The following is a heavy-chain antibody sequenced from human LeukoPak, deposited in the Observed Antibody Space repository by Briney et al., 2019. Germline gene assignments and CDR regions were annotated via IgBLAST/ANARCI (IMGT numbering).Heavy chain of an antibody. CDR1: GYTFTSYG. J-gene: IGHJ4*02. D-gene: IGHD2-2*01. V-gene: IGHV1-18*01. Sequence: ASVKVSCKASGYTFTSYGISWVRQAPGQGLEWMGCISAYNGNTNYAQKLQGRVTMTTDTSTSTAYMELRSLRSDDTAVYYCARDSGYCSSTSCYTFDYWGQGTLVTVSS. CDR2: ISAYNGNT. CDR3: ARDSGYCSSTSCYTFDY.